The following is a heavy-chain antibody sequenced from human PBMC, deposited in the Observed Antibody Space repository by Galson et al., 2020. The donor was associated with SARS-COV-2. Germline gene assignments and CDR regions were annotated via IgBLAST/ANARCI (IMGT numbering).Heavy chain of an antibody. J-gene: IGHJ6*02. CDR1: GGSISSYY. CDR2: IYYSGST. Sequence: SETLSLTCTVSGGSISSYYWSWIRQPPGKGLEWIGYIYYSGSTNYNPSLKSRVTISVDTSKNQFSLKLSSVTAADTAVYYCARDCGGGGSCNYYYGMDVWGQGTTVTVSS. D-gene: IGHD2-15*01. CDR3: ARDCGGGGSCNYYYGMDV. V-gene: IGHV4-59*01.